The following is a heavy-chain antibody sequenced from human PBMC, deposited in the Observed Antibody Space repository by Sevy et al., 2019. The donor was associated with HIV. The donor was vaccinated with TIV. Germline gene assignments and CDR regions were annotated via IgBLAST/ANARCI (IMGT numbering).Heavy chain of an antibody. J-gene: IGHJ4*02. CDR2: ISNTGNTI. V-gene: IGHV3-48*03. CDR3: ARDLPPSATTVAHFDY. D-gene: IGHD4-17*01. Sequence: GGSLRLSCAASGFPFSSYEMNWVRQAPGRGLEWISYISNTGNTISYSDSVRGRFTVSRDNAKNSLFLHMNSLRAEDTATYYCARDLPPSATTVAHFDYWGRETLVTVSS. CDR1: GFPFSSYE.